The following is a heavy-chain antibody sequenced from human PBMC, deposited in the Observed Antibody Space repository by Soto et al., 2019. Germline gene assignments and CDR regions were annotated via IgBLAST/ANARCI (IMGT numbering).Heavy chain of an antibody. J-gene: IGHJ6*02. V-gene: IGHV4-4*07. CDR2: IYTSASI. Sequence: SETLSLTCSVSGADINTYSWTWIRQPDGTGLGWIGRIYTSASIKYNPTLKRRITLSVDTSTKQVSLRLAAVTAADTAIYYCARDLEAGYNVYHGMDVWGQGTTVTVSS. CDR3: ARDLEAGYNVYHGMDV. D-gene: IGHD5-12*01. CDR1: GADINTYS.